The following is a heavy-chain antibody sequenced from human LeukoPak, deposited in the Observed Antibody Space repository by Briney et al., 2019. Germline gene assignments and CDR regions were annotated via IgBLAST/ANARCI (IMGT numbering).Heavy chain of an antibody. D-gene: IGHD6-19*01. CDR2: ISSSSSYI. Sequence: PGGSLRLSCAASGFTFSSYSMNWVRQAPGKGLEWVLSISSSSSYIYYADSVKGRFTISRDNAKNSLYLQMNSLRAEDTAVYYCARESWTVAGSFDYWGQGTLVTVSS. J-gene: IGHJ4*02. CDR3: ARESWTVAGSFDY. V-gene: IGHV3-21*01. CDR1: GFTFSSYS.